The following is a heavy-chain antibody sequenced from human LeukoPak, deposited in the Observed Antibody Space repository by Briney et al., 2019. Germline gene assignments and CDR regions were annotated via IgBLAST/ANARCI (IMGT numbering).Heavy chain of an antibody. D-gene: IGHD3-22*01. CDR2: ISAYNGNT. J-gene: IGHJ6*02. Sequence: ASVKVSCKASGYTFTSYGISWVRQAPGQGLEWMGWISAYNGNTNYAQKLQGRVTMTTDTSTSTAYMELRSLRSDDTAVYYCARVDEYYDSSGRTYYYYGMDVWGQGTTVTVSS. V-gene: IGHV1-18*01. CDR3: ARVDEYYDSSGRTYYYYGMDV. CDR1: GYTFTSYG.